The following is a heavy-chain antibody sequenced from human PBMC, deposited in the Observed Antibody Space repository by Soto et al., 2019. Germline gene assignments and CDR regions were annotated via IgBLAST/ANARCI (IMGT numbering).Heavy chain of an antibody. D-gene: IGHD5-18*01. V-gene: IGHV3-33*08. CDR1: VFTFSSYG. Sequence: HPGGSLRLSCVGSVFTFSSYGMHWARQSPGQGLERVAVIWYDGSNKYYADSVKGRLTIPRDKSKNTLYLQMKSLRAEDTAVYYCARTWVDTAMVTRYYGMDVWGQGTTVTVSS. CDR2: IWYDGSNK. J-gene: IGHJ6*02. CDR3: ARTWVDTAMVTRYYGMDV.